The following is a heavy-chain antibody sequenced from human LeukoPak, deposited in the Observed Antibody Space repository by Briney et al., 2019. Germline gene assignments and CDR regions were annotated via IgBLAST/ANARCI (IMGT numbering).Heavy chain of an antibody. CDR3: ARGSSWSRVGSDYYYMDV. J-gene: IGHJ6*03. Sequence: PSETLSLTCTVSGGSISSHYWSWIRQPPGKGLEWIGYIYYSGSTNYSPSLKSRVTISVDTSKNQFSLKLSSVTAADTAVYYCARGSSWSRVGSDYYYMDVWGKGTTVTVSS. CDR2: IYYSGST. CDR1: GGSISSHY. V-gene: IGHV4-59*11. D-gene: IGHD6-13*01.